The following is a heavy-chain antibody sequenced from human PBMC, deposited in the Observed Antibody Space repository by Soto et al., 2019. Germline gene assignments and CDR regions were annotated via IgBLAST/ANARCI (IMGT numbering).Heavy chain of an antibody. Sequence: QVQLVQSGAEVKKPGSSVKVSCKASGGTFSSYAISWVRQAPGQGHEWMGGIIPIFCTANYAQKFQGRVTITGDESTSTSYMELSSLGSEYTAVYYCARVTEIAAYYYSYGMDVWGQGTTVTVSS. CDR1: GGTFSSYA. J-gene: IGHJ6*02. V-gene: IGHV1-69*01. CDR2: IIPIFCTA. CDR3: ARVTEIAAYYYSYGMDV. D-gene: IGHD1-20*01.